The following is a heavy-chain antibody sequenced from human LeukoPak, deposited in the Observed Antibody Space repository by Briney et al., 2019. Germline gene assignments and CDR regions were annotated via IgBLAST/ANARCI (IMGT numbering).Heavy chain of an antibody. Sequence: GASVKVSCKASGYTFTSYGISWVRQATGQGLEWMGWISAYNGNTNYAQKLQGRVTMTTDTSTSTAYMELRSLRSDDTAVYYCARVLGYCSGGSCYTFDYWGQGTLVTVSS. J-gene: IGHJ4*02. D-gene: IGHD2-15*01. CDR3: ARVLGYCSGGSCYTFDY. CDR1: GYTFTSYG. CDR2: ISAYNGNT. V-gene: IGHV1-18*01.